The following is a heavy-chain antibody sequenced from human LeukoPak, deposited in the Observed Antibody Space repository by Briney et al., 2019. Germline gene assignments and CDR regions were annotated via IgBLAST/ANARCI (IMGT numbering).Heavy chain of an antibody. D-gene: IGHD3-10*01. V-gene: IGHV3-30-3*01. CDR3: ARDNYYGSGCYNYYGMLI. J-gene: IGHJ6*02. CDR2: ISDDGTKK. Sequence: TGGCLRPSCVASGISFSNYSMHWVRQAPGKGLEWVAVISDDGTKKYYGDSEKGRFTISRDNSKHTLFLQMNSLRAEDTAVYYCARDNYYGSGCYNYYGMLIWGQGDTVTVTS. CDR1: GISFSNYS.